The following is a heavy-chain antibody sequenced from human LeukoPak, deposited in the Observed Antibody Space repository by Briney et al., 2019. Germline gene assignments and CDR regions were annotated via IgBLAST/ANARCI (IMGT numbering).Heavy chain of an antibody. D-gene: IGHD4-11*01. CDR2: VRTTAEGETT. V-gene: IGHV3-15*01. J-gene: IGHJ4*02. CDR1: GFTFNDAW. Sequence: GGSLRLSCEGSGFTFNDAWMSWIRQAPGKGLEWVGRVRTTAEGETTDYAAPVRGRFIISRDDSTSMVYLQMNRLETEDTAIYYCTAGLGKTDDDSWGQGTLVTVSS. CDR3: TAGLGKTDDDS.